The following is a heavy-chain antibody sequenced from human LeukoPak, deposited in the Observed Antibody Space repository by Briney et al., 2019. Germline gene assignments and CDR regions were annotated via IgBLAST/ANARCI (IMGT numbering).Heavy chain of an antibody. CDR2: INSDGSST. CDR1: GFTFSSYW. V-gene: IGHV3-74*01. CDR3: ARWETTVTTLDY. Sequence: PGGSLRLSCAASGFTFSSYWMHWVRQAPGEGLVWVSRINSDGSSTTYADSVKGRFTISRDNAKNALYLQMNSLRAEDTAVYYCARWETTVTTLDYWGQGTLVTVSS. D-gene: IGHD4-17*01. J-gene: IGHJ4*02.